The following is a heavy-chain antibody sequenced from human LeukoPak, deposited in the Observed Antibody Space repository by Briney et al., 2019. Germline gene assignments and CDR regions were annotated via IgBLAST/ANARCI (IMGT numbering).Heavy chain of an antibody. Sequence: GPLRLSCAASGFTFSSYSMNWVRQAPGKGLEWIGEINHSGSSNNNPSLKSRVTISVDTSKNQFSLNLSSVTAADTAVYYCARGLFDDGLDAFDIWGQGTMVTVSS. CDR1: GFTFSSYS. J-gene: IGHJ3*02. D-gene: IGHD3-3*01. CDR3: ARGLFDDGLDAFDI. V-gene: IGHV4-34*01. CDR2: INHSGSS.